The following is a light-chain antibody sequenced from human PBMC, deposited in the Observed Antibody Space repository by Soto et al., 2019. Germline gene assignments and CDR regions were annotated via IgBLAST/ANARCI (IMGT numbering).Light chain of an antibody. J-gene: IGLJ2*01. CDR2: EVS. Sequence: QSVLTQPASVSGSPGQSITISCTGTSSDVGGYNYVSWYQQHPGKAPKLMIYEVSNRPSGVSNRSSGSKSGNTASLTISGLQAEDEADYYCSSYTSSSPVVFGGGTQLTVL. CDR1: SSDVGGYNY. V-gene: IGLV2-14*01. CDR3: SSYTSSSPVV.